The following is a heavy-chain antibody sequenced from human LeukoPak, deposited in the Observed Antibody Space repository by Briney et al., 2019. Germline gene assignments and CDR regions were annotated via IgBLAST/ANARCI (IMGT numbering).Heavy chain of an antibody. V-gene: IGHV4-34*01. CDR3: ARAYYDEAFDI. J-gene: IGHJ3*02. Sequence: SETLSLTCAVYGGSFSGYYWSWIRQPPGKGLEWIGEINHSGSTNYNPSLKSRVTISVDTSKNQFSLKLSSVTAADTAVYYCARAYYDEAFDIWGQGTMVTVSS. CDR2: INHSGST. CDR1: GGSFSGYY. D-gene: IGHD3-22*01.